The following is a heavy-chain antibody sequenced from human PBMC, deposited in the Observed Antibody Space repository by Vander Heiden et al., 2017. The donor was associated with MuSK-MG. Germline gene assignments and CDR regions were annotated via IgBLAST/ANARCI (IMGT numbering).Heavy chain of an antibody. V-gene: IGHV4-61*01. D-gene: IGHD3-10*01. CDR2: THYSGSN. Sequence: QVQLQESGPGLVKPSETLSLTCTVSGGSISSASTTRNYWSWIRQPPGKGLEWIGYTHYSGSNNSHPSLKSRVTISLDTSKNQFSLKLSSVTAADTALYYCARGDYYGSGSYGDWFDPWGQGTLVTVSS. J-gene: IGHJ5*02. CDR1: GGSISSASTTRNY. CDR3: ARGDYYGSGSYGDWFDP.